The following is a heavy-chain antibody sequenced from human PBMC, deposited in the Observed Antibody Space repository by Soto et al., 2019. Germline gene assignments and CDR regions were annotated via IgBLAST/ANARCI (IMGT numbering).Heavy chain of an antibody. D-gene: IGHD6-19*01. J-gene: IGHJ3*01. CDR3: AYSTGWYRHDV. CDR2: IFHSGDT. V-gene: IGHV4-4*02. Sequence: QVQLQESGPGLVKPSGTLSLTCAVSGDSISNSRWWTWVRQPPGKGLEWLGDIFHSGDTNYNPSLKSLVLISVDKSQNQFSLKVSSVTAADTAVYYCAYSTGWYRHDVWGQGTLVPVSS. CDR1: GDSISNSRW.